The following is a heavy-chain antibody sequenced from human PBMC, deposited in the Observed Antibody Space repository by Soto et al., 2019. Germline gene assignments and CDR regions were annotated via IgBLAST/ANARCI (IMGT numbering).Heavy chain of an antibody. J-gene: IGHJ6*02. CDR1: GFTFSSYE. CDR2: ISSGGSTT. V-gene: IGHV3-48*03. CDR3: ARAAHSIGYALDV. Sequence: PGGSLRLSCAASGFTFSSYEMKWVRQAPGKGLEWVSYISSGGSTTYYADSVKGRFTISRDNAKNSLYLQMNSLRAEDTAVYYCARAAHSIGYALDVWGQGTTVTVSS. D-gene: IGHD3-10*01.